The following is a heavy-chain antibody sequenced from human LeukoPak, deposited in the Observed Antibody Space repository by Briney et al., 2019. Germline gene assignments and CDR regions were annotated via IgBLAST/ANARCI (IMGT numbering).Heavy chain of an antibody. Sequence: GGSLRLSCAASGFTFSSYGMHWVRQAPGKGLEWVAVVSSDGSNAYYADSVKGRFTMSRDNSKNTLFVQMNSLRAEDTAVYYCAKDLSGRKGPFDYWGQGTLVTVSS. D-gene: IGHD3-10*01. CDR3: AKDLSGRKGPFDY. CDR2: VSSDGSNA. J-gene: IGHJ4*02. CDR1: GFTFSSYG. V-gene: IGHV3-30*18.